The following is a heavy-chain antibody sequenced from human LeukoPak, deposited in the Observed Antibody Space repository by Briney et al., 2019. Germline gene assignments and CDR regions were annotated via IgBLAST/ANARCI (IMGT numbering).Heavy chain of an antibody. Sequence: PGESLRLSCAASGFTFSSYAMTWVRQAPGKGLEWVLTISVSGISGTYTYYADSVKGRFTISRDNSKNTLYLQMNCLRAEDTAVYYCAKVRPLLDYWGQGTLVTVSS. CDR2: ISVSGISGTYT. CDR3: AKVRPLLDY. CDR1: GFTFSSYA. J-gene: IGHJ4*02. D-gene: IGHD6-6*01. V-gene: IGHV3-23*01.